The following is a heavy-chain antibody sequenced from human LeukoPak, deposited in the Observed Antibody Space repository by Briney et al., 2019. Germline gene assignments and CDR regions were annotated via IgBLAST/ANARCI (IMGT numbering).Heavy chain of an antibody. Sequence: PGGSLRLSCAASGFTFSSYWMGWVRQAPGKGLEWVANIRQDGSEKYYVDSAKGRFTISRDNAKNSLYLQMNSLRAEDTAVYYCARIGYSYGYFDYWGQGTLVTVSS. CDR2: IRQDGSEK. V-gene: IGHV3-7*01. D-gene: IGHD5-18*01. CDR1: GFTFSSYW. J-gene: IGHJ4*02. CDR3: ARIGYSYGYFDY.